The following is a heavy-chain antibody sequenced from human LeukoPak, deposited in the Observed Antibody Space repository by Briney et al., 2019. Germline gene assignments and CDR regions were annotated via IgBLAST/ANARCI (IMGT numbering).Heavy chain of an antibody. CDR3: AKGKGSDYTFDY. CDR2: ISADGGST. CDR1: GFTFDDYA. J-gene: IGHJ4*02. V-gene: IGHV3-43*02. D-gene: IGHD5-12*01. Sequence: GGSLRLSCAGSGFTFDDYAIHWVRQGPGKGLEWVSPISADGGSTYYADSVKGRFTISRDNSKNSLYLQMNSLRTEDTALYYCAKGKGSDYTFDYWGQGTLVTVSS.